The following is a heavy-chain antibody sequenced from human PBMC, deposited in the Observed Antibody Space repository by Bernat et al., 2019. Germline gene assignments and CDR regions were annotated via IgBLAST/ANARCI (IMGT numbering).Heavy chain of an antibody. CDR3: VRDPNRRLDY. J-gene: IGHJ4*02. CDR2: INIDGTTT. CDR1: GFTFRDYW. V-gene: IGHV3-74*01. D-gene: IGHD2-21*02. Sequence: EVQLAESGGVLVQPGGSLRLSCAASGFTFRDYWMNWVRQAPGKGPVWVSRINIDGTTTNYADSVKGRFTMSRDNAKNTVYLQMNSLRAEDTAVYYCVRDPNRRLDYWGQGTQVTVSP.